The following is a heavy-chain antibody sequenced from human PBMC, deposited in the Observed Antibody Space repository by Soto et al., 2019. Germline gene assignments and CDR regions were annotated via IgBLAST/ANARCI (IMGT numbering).Heavy chain of an antibody. Sequence: GGSLRLSCAASGFTFSSYWMTWVRQAPGKGLEWVANIKQSGSETYYVDSVKGRFTISRDDAKNSLYLQMDTLRAEDTAVYYCARGYSIDYWGQGTLVTVSS. CDR3: ARGYSIDY. D-gene: IGHD5-18*01. J-gene: IGHJ4*02. CDR2: IKQSGSET. CDR1: GFTFSSYW. V-gene: IGHV3-7*03.